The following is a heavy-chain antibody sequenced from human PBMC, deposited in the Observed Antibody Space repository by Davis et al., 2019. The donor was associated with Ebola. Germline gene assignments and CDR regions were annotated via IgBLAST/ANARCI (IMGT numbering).Heavy chain of an antibody. V-gene: IGHV3-9*01. J-gene: IGHJ4*02. Sequence: GGSLRLSCAASGFTFSSYEMHWVRQAPGKGLEWVSGISWNSGSIGYADSVKGRFTISRDNAKNSLYLQMNSLRAEDTALYYCAKAASGSSWYYFDYWGQGTLVTVSS. D-gene: IGHD6-13*01. CDR2: ISWNSGSI. CDR3: AKAASGSSWYYFDY. CDR1: GFTFSSYE.